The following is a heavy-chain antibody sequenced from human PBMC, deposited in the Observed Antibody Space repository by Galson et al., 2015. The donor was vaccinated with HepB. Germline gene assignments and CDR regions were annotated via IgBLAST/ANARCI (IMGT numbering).Heavy chain of an antibody. CDR2: IIPILGIA. V-gene: IGHV1-69*04. CDR1: GGTFSSYA. CDR3: ARGISPRSGMDYGMDV. Sequence: SVKVSCKASGGTFSSYAISWVRQAPGQGLEWMGRIIPILGIANYAQKFQGRVTITADKSTSTAYMELSSLRSEDTAVYYCARGISPRSGMDYGMDVWGQGTTVTVSS. J-gene: IGHJ6*02. D-gene: IGHD3-10*01.